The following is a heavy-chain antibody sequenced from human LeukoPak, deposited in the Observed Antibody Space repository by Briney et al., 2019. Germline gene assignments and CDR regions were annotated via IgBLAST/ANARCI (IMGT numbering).Heavy chain of an antibody. J-gene: IGHJ4*02. V-gene: IGHV1-2*02. D-gene: IGHD3-22*01. Sequence: GASVKVSCKASGYTFTGYYMHWVRQAPGQGLEWMGWINPNSGGTNYAQKFQGRVTMTRDTSISTAYMELSRLRSDDTAVYYCAIQYYYDSSGYYGYWGQGTLVTVSS. CDR3: AIQYYYDSSGYYGY. CDR1: GYTFTGYY. CDR2: INPNSGGT.